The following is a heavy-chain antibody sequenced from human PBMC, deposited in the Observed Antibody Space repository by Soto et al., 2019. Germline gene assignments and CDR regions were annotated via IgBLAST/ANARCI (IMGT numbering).Heavy chain of an antibody. D-gene: IGHD5-12*01. CDR3: VRGNTGYGNFDY. V-gene: IGHV3-74*01. CDR2: IYNPGSTA. CDR1: GFTFSSYW. Sequence: GGSLRLSCAASGFTFSSYWMHWVRQAPGKGLVWVARIYNPGSTASYADSVKGRFTISRDNAKNTLYPQMSSLTVEDTAVFYCVRGNTGYGNFDYWGQGILVTVSS. J-gene: IGHJ4*02.